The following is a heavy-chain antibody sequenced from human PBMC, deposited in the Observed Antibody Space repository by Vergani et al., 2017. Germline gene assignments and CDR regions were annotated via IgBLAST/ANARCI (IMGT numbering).Heavy chain of an antibody. CDR1: GLTFSNYA. CDR2: IWSDGSKK. J-gene: IGHJ4*02. D-gene: IGHD2-2*02. V-gene: IGHV3-33*06. Sequence: QVQLVESGGGVVQPGRSLRLSCAASGLTFSNYAMHWVRQAPRKGLEWVAVIWSDGSKKYYGDSVRGRFTISRDNSKNTLYLQMNSLRAEDTAVYYCAKETQDDTVEAPAAIQGTFDNWGQGTLVTVSS. CDR3: AKETQDDTVEAPAAIQGTFDN.